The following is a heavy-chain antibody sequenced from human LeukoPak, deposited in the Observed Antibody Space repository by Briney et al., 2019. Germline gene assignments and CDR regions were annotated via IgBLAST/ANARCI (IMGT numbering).Heavy chain of an antibody. J-gene: IGHJ4*02. D-gene: IGHD6-19*01. V-gene: IGHV3-30*02. Sequence: QSGGSLRLSCAASGFTFSTYGMYWVRQAPGKGLEWVAFIRYDGSNKYYADSVKGRFTISRDNSKNTLYLQMNSLRAEDTAVYYCAKDLCGSGCPTDYWGQGTLVTVSS. CDR1: GFTFSTYG. CDR2: IRYDGSNK. CDR3: AKDLCGSGCPTDY.